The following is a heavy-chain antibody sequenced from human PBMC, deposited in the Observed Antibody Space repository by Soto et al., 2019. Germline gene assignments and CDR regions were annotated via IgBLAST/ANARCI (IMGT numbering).Heavy chain of an antibody. Sequence: SETLSLTCTVSGGSISSGNYYWCWIRQPPGKGLEWIGYISHSGTAYYNPSLKSRITISVDTSKNQFSLKLSSVTAADTAVYYCARDLSDYNGMDVWGQGTTVTVSS. CDR3: ARDLSDYNGMDV. D-gene: IGHD3-16*02. CDR1: GGSISSGNYY. J-gene: IGHJ6*02. V-gene: IGHV4-30-4*01. CDR2: ISHSGTA.